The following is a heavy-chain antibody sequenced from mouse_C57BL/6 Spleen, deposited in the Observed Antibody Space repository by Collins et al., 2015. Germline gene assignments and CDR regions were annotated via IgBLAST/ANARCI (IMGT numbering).Heavy chain of an antibody. CDR3: ARGYGSR. J-gene: IGHJ3*02. CDR2: IYPGNVNT. D-gene: IGHD1-1*01. Sequence: QVQLQQSGPELVKPGASVRISCKASGYTFTSYYIHWVKQRPGQGLEWIGWIYPGNVNTKYNEKFKGKATLTADKSSSTAYMQLSSLTSEDSAVYFCARGYGSRWGQGTLVTVSA. CDR1: GYTFTSYY. V-gene: IGHV1S56*01.